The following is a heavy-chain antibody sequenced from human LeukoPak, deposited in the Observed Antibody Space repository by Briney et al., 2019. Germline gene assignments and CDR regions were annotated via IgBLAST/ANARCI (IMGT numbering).Heavy chain of an antibody. D-gene: IGHD2-2*01. CDR2: IYWDDEK. CDR3: ARGIVPANVANWFHP. CDR1: GFSLTATGVG. V-gene: IGHV2-5*02. Sequence: SGPTLVKPTQTLALTCTFSGFSLTATGVGVGWIRQPPGKALEWLALIYWDDEKRYSRSLRSRLTITRDTSKHQVVLTMTNMDPLDTATYYCARGIVPANVANWFHPWGQGTLVTVSS. J-gene: IGHJ5*02.